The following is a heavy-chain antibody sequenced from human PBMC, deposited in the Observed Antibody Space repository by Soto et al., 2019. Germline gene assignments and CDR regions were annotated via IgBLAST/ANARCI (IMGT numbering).Heavy chain of an antibody. CDR2: ISGSGGST. CDR1: GFTFSSYA. J-gene: IGHJ4*02. CDR3: AKDWSNYDILTGYYY. V-gene: IGHV3-23*01. Sequence: GGSLRLSCAASGFTFSSYAMSWVRQAPGKGLEWVSAISGSGGSTYYADSVKGRFTISRDNSKNTLYLQMNSLRAEDTAVYYCAKDWSNYDILTGYYYWGQGTLVTVSS. D-gene: IGHD3-9*01.